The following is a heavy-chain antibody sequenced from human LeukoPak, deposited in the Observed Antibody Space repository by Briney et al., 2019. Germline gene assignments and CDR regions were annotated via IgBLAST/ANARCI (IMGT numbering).Heavy chain of an antibody. Sequence: GESLKISCRASGYNFDKFWIAWVRQLPGKGLVWMGIIHPGDSETRYSPAFQGHVTISADKSISTAYLQWSSLKASDTAMYYCATPYPREYCSSTTCYFNYWGQGTLVTVSS. CDR1: GYNFDKFW. CDR3: ATPYPREYCSSTTCYFNY. D-gene: IGHD2-2*01. V-gene: IGHV5-51*01. CDR2: IHPGDSET. J-gene: IGHJ4*02.